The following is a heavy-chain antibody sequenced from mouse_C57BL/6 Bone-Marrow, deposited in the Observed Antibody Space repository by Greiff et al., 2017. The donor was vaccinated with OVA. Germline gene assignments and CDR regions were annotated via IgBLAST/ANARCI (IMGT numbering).Heavy chain of an antibody. J-gene: IGHJ4*01. CDR3: ARHETYYSYYYAMDY. CDR2: FYPGSGSI. CDR1: GYTFTEYT. D-gene: IGHD2-12*01. Sequence: QVHVKQSGAELVKPGASVKLSCKASGYTFTEYTIHWVKQRSGQGLEWIGWFYPGSGSIKYNEKFKDKATLTADKSSSTVYMELSRLTSEDSAVYFCARHETYYSYYYAMDYWGQGTSVTVSS. V-gene: IGHV1-62-2*01.